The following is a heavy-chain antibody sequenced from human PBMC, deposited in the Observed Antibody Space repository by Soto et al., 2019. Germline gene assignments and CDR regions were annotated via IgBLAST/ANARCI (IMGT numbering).Heavy chain of an antibody. CDR1: GGSISSSSYY. V-gene: IGHV4-39*01. CDR2: IYYSGST. J-gene: IGHJ6*03. Sequence: SETLSLTCTVSGGSISSSSYYWGWSRQPPGKGLEWIGSIYYSGSTYYNPSLKSRVTISVDTSKNQFSLKLSSVTAADTAVYYCARGAPNYYYYYMDVWGKGTTVTVSS. CDR3: ARGAPNYYYYYMDV.